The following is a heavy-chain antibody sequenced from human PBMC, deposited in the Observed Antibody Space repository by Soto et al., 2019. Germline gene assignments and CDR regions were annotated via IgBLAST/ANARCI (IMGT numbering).Heavy chain of an antibody. D-gene: IGHD6-19*01. CDR2: IYYSGST. J-gene: IGHJ4*02. CDR1: GGSISSSSYY. Sequence: SETLSLTCTVSGGSISSSSYYWGWIRQPPGKGLEWIGSIYYSGSTYYNPSLKSRVTMSADTSRDQFSLSLSSVTAADTAVYYCARLRAVAGTVLDYWGQRTLVTVSS. CDR3: ARLRAVAGTVLDY. V-gene: IGHV4-39*01.